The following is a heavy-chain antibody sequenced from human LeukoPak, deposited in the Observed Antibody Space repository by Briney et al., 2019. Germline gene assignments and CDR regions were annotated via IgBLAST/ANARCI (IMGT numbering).Heavy chain of an antibody. J-gene: IGHJ4*02. D-gene: IGHD6-19*01. CDR1: GYTFTRYA. CDR2: ISTYNGDT. Sequence: ASVKVSCKPSGYTFTRYAISWVRQAPGQGLEWMGWISTYNGDTKYAQKFQGRVTMTSDTSTSTAYMELRSLRSDDTAVYYCARDPSNTGGWYIYFDLWGQGTPVTVSS. CDR3: ARDPSNTGGWYIYFDL. V-gene: IGHV1-18*01.